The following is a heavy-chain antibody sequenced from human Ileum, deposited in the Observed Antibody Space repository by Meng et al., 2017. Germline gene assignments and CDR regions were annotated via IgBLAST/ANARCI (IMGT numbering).Heavy chain of an antibody. Sequence: GESLKISCAASGFAFRNYEMNWVRQAPGKGLEWVSYISSGGSSIYYADSVKGRFTISRDNAKKSVYLQMNSLRAEDTDVYYCARDGSYYLGGSLDYWGQGTLVTVSS. D-gene: IGHD1-26*01. J-gene: IGHJ4*02. V-gene: IGHV3-48*03. CDR1: GFAFRNYE. CDR3: ARDGSYYLGGSLDY. CDR2: ISSGGSSI.